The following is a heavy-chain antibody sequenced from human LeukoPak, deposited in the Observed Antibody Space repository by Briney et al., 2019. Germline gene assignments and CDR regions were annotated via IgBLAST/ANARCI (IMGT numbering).Heavy chain of an antibody. D-gene: IGHD1-14*01. J-gene: IGHJ3*02. CDR3: ARGSKTTDAFDI. CDR1: GGSISSYY. Sequence: SETLSLTCTVSGGSISSYYWSWIRQPPGKGLEWIGYIYYSGSTNYNPSLKSRVTISVDTSKNRFSLKLSSVTAADTAVYYCARGSKTTDAFDIWGQGTMVTVSS. V-gene: IGHV4-59*01. CDR2: IYYSGST.